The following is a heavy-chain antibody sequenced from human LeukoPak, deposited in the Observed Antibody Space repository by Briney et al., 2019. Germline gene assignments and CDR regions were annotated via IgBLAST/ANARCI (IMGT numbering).Heavy chain of an antibody. CDR3: ARGVWSGYYYYYYGMDV. J-gene: IGHJ6*02. V-gene: IGHV4-59*01. D-gene: IGHD3-3*01. CDR2: IYYSGST. CDR1: GGSISSYY. Sequence: SETLSLTCTVSGGSISSYYWSWIRQPPGKGLEWLGYIYYSGSTNYNPSLKSRVTISVDTSKNQFSLKLSSVTAADTAVYYCARGVWSGYYYYYYGMDVWGQGTTVTVSS.